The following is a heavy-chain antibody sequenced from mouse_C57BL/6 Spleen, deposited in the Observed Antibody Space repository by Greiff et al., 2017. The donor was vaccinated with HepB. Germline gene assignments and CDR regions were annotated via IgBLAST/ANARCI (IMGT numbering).Heavy chain of an antibody. J-gene: IGHJ3*01. Sequence: VQLQQSGAELVRPGTSVKVSCKASGYAFTNYLIEWVKQRPGQGLEWIGVINPGSGGTNYNEKFKGKATLTADKSSSTAYMQLSSLTSVDSAVYFCARTPPFAYWGQGTLVTVSA. CDR1: GYAFTNYL. CDR2: INPGSGGT. CDR3: ARTPPFAY. V-gene: IGHV1-54*01.